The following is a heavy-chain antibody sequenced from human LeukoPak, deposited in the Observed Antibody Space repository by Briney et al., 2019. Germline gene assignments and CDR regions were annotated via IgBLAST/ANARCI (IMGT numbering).Heavy chain of an antibody. CDR3: ARTHYGSGSSPANWFDP. J-gene: IGHJ5*02. V-gene: IGHV1-2*02. CDR2: INPNSGGT. Sequence: ASVKVSCKASGYTFTSYGISWVRQAPGQGLEWMGWINPNSGGTNYAQKFQGRVTMTRDTSISTAYMELSRLRSDDTAVYYCARTHYGSGSSPANWFDPWGQGTLVTVSS. D-gene: IGHD3-10*01. CDR1: GYTFTSYG.